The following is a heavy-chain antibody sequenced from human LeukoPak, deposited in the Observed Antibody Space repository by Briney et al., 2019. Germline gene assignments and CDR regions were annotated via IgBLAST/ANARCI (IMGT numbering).Heavy chain of an antibody. V-gene: IGHV4-34*01. D-gene: IGHD6-13*01. CDR3: ARAEYSSSWYTRFDP. J-gene: IGHJ5*02. Sequence: PSETLSLTCTVSGGSISGYYWSWIRQPPGKGLEWIGEINHSGSTNYNPSLKSRVTISVDTSKNQFSLKLSSVTAADTAVYYCARAEYSSSWYTRFDPWGQGTLVTVSS. CDR1: GGSISGYY. CDR2: INHSGST.